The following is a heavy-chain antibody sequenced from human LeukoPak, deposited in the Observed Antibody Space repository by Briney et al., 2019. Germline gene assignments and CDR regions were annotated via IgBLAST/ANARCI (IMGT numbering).Heavy chain of an antibody. V-gene: IGHV3-53*01. J-gene: IGHJ3*02. CDR3: ARDPGGPHTVKWDAFDI. Sequence: PGGSLRLSCAASGFTVSSNYMSWVRQAPGKGLEWVSVIYIGGSTYYADSLKGRFTISRDNSKNTLYLQMNSLRAEDTAVYYCARDPGGPHTVKWDAFDIWGQGTMVTVSS. D-gene: IGHD2-2*02. CDR1: GFTVSSNY. CDR2: IYIGGST.